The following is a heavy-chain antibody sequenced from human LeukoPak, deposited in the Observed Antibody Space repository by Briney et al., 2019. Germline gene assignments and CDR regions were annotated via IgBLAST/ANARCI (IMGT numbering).Heavy chain of an antibody. Sequence: GGSLRLPCAASGFTFSSYAMSWVRQAPGKGLEWVSAISGSGGSTYYADSVKGRFTISRDNSKNTLYLQMNSLRAEDTAVYYCAKSIVGATKPFFDYWGQGTLVTVSS. CDR1: GFTFSSYA. D-gene: IGHD1-26*01. CDR3: AKSIVGATKPFFDY. V-gene: IGHV3-23*01. CDR2: ISGSGGST. J-gene: IGHJ4*02.